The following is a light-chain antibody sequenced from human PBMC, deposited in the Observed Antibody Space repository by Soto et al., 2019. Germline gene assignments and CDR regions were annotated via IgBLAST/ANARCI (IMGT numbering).Light chain of an antibody. Sequence: EIAMTQSPGTLSVSPGERATLSCRASQGVGSNLAWYQQRPGQAPRLLIYAASTRATDIPARFTGRGSGTEFTLTISSLQSEDFAIYFCQKYNNWPLYTFGQGTKLEI. V-gene: IGKV3-15*01. CDR2: AAS. J-gene: IGKJ2*01. CDR1: QGVGSN. CDR3: QKYNNWPLYT.